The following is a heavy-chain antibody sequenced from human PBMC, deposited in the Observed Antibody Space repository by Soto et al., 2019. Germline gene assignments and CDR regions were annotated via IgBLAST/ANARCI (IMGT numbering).Heavy chain of an antibody. Sequence: EVQLVESGGGLVQPGGSLRLSCAASGFTFSSYSMNWVRQAPGKGLEWVSYISSSSSTIYYADSVKGRFTLSRDNAKNSLYLQMNSLRAEDTAVYYCASDFAMAPFDYWGQGTLVTVSS. V-gene: IGHV3-48*01. CDR2: ISSSSSTI. J-gene: IGHJ4*02. CDR1: GFTFSSYS. D-gene: IGHD5-18*01. CDR3: ASDFAMAPFDY.